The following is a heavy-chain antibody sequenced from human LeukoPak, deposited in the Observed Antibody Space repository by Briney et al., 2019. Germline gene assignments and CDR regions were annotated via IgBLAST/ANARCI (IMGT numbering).Heavy chain of an antibody. D-gene: IGHD3-10*01. CDR1: GFSFDDYG. Sequence: GGSLRLSCAASGFSFDDYGMSWVRQAPGKGLEWVSGINWNGGSTGYADSVKGRFTISRDNAKNSLYLQMNCLRAEDTALYYCAREGSGTSYDYWGQGTLVTVSS. CDR3: AREGSGTSYDY. J-gene: IGHJ4*02. V-gene: IGHV3-20*04. CDR2: INWNGGST.